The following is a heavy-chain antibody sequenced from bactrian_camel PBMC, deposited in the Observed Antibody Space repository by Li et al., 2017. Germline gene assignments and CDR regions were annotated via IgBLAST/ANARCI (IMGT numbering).Heavy chain of an antibody. CDR1: IYTFGGYC. D-gene: IGHD3*01. CDR2: IGLDGTT. V-gene: IGHV3S55*01. CDR3: AADTTIGINGRCALLYSGRPKY. J-gene: IGHJ4*01. Sequence: HVQLVESGGGSVQAGGSLRLSCAASIYTFGGYCMGWFRQAPGKEREEVATIGLDGTTKYTASVQGRFTISQDNDNTLYLQMNSLKPEDSAMYFCAADTTIGINGRCALLYSGRPKYWGQGTQVTVS.